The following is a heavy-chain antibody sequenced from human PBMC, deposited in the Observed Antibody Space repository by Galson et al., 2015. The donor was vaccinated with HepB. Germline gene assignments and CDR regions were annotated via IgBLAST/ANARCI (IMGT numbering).Heavy chain of an antibody. CDR3: AKAEVPFSSGWDYYDY. V-gene: IGHV3-30*18. CDR1: GLTFSSHA. Sequence: SLRLSCAVSGLTFSSHAMHWVRQAPGEGLEWVADISYDGVDKYYADSVKGRFTISRDNAKNTLYLQMNSLKTEDTAAYYCAKAEVPFSSGWDYYDYWGQGTRVTVSS. D-gene: IGHD6-19*01. CDR2: ISYDGVDK. J-gene: IGHJ4*02.